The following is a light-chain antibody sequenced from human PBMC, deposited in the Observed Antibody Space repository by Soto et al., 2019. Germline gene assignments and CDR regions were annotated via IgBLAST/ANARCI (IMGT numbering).Light chain of an antibody. CDR1: QSLXSN. CDR3: QQYNNWPPWT. V-gene: IGKV3-15*01. J-gene: IGKJ1*01. Sequence: VMTQSPVTLSVSPGERATLSCRASQSLXSNFVWYQLKPGQATSILIXGKFTRATGIPARFIGTGSGKEFTLTISSLQSEYFSVYYCQQYNNWPPWTFGQGTKVDIK. CDR2: GKF.